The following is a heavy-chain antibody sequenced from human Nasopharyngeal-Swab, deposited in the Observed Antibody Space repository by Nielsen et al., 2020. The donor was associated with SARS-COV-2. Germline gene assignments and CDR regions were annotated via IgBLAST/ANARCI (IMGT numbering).Heavy chain of an antibody. D-gene: IGHD2-2*01. V-gene: IGHV3-52*01. Sequence: GESLKISCAASGFTFSSSWMHWVCQAPEKGLEWVADIKCDGSEKYYVDSVKGRLTISRDNAKNSLYLQMNSLRAEDTAVYYCARDVVVETYYYYYMDVWGKGTTVTVSS. CDR2: IKCDGSEK. CDR1: GFTFSSSW. J-gene: IGHJ6*03. CDR3: ARDVVVETYYYYYMDV.